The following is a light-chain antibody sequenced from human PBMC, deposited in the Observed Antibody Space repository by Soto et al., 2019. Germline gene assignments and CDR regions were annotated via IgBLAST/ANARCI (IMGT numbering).Light chain of an antibody. CDR1: QSISTY. V-gene: IGKV1-39*01. CDR3: QQNYSAPPA. Sequence: DIQMTQSPSSLSASVGDRVTITCRASQSISTYLNWYQLKPGKAPKLLIYATSSLQSGVPSRFSGSRSGTDFTLTINSLLPEDFATDSCQQNYSAPPAFGQGTKLEIK. CDR2: ATS. J-gene: IGKJ2*01.